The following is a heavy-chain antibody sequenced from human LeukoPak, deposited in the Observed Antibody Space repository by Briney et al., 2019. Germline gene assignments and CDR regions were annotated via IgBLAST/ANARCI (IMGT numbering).Heavy chain of an antibody. CDR1: GFTCSSYS. D-gene: IGHD3-10*01. V-gene: IGHV3-21*01. CDR3: ARIWFGELNNY. Sequence: GGSLRLSCAASGFTCSSYSMNWVRQAPGKGLEWVSSISSSSSYIYYADSVKGRFTISRDNAKNSLYLQMNSLRAEDTAVYYCARIWFGELNNYWGQGTLVTVSS. J-gene: IGHJ4*02. CDR2: ISSSSSYI.